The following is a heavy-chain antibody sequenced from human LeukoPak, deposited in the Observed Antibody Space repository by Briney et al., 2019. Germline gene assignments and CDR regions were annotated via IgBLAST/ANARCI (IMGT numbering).Heavy chain of an antibody. CDR2: ISHSGST. D-gene: IGHD3-10*01. V-gene: IGHV4-34*01. CDR3: ARATKGYYYGSGSYYMGFFDY. Sequence: SETLSLTCAVYGGSFSGYYWSWIRQPPGKGLEWIGEISHSGSTNYNPSLKSRVTISVDTSKNQFSLKLSSVTAADTAVYYCARATKGYYYGSGSYYMGFFDYWGQGTLVTVSS. CDR1: GGSFSGYY. J-gene: IGHJ4*02.